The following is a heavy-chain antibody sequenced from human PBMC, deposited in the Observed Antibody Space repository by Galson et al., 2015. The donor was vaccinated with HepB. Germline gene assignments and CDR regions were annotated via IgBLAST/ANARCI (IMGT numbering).Heavy chain of an antibody. J-gene: IGHJ4*02. CDR3: AREATGEVFDY. Sequence: SLRLSCAASGFTFSSYSINWVRQAPGKGLEWVSSISGSSRSTYHADAVKGRFTISRDNAKDSLYLQMDRLRDEDTAVYYCAREATGEVFDYWGQGTLVTVSS. CDR1: GFTFSSYS. V-gene: IGHV3-21*01. CDR2: ISGSSRST. D-gene: IGHD7-27*01.